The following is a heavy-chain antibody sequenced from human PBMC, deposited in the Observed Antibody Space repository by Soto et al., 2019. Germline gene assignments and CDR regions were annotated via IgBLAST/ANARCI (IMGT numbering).Heavy chain of an antibody. CDR3: ARDREAARRPDDAFDI. D-gene: IGHD6-6*01. V-gene: IGHV3-21*01. CDR2: ISSSSSYI. J-gene: IGHJ3*02. CDR1: GFTFSSYS. Sequence: GGSLSLSCAASGFTFSSYSMNWVRQAPGKGLEWVSSISSSSSYIYYADSVKGRFTISRDNANDSLYLQMNSLRAEDTAVYYCARDREAARRPDDAFDIWGQGTMVTVSS.